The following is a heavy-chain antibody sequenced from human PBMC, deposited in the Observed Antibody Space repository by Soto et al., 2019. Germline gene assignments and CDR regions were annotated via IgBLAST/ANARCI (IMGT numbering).Heavy chain of an antibody. CDR2: ISADNGNT. Sequence: GASVKVSCKASGYTFTSYGISWVRQAPGQGLEWMGWISADNGNTNYAQKLQGRVTITRDTSASTAYVEVSSLTSEDTAVYYCARDRRQVPVLGLYYYDYWGQGTLVTVSS. CDR3: ARDRRQVPVLGLYYYDY. V-gene: IGHV1-18*01. D-gene: IGHD3-16*01. J-gene: IGHJ4*02. CDR1: GYTFTSYG.